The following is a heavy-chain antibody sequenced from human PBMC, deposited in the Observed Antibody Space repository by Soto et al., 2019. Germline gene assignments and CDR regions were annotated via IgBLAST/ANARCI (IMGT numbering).Heavy chain of an antibody. CDR2: ISSSGSTI. CDR3: ASPAYGVLPGY. J-gene: IGHJ4*02. CDR1: GFTFSDFY. D-gene: IGHD4-17*01. Sequence: GGSLRLSCEASGFTFSDFYMSWIRQAPGKGLEWVSYISSSGSTIYYADSVKGRFTISRDNAKNSLYLQMNSLRAEDTAVYYCASPAYGVLPGYCGQGTLDTVSS. V-gene: IGHV3-11*04.